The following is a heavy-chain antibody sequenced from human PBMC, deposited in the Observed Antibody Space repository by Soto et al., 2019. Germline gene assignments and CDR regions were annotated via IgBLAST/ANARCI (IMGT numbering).Heavy chain of an antibody. D-gene: IGHD4-17*01. J-gene: IGHJ5*02. Sequence: QITLKESGPTLVKPTQTLTLTCTFSGFSLSTSGVGVGWIRQPPGKALEWLGLIYWDDDKRYSPSLKSRLTITTDTSTTQVVLTMSNMDPVDTATYYCAHRRDYGDYVNWFDPWGQGTLVTVSS. V-gene: IGHV2-5*02. CDR3: AHRRDYGDYVNWFDP. CDR1: GFSLSTSGVG. CDR2: IYWDDDK.